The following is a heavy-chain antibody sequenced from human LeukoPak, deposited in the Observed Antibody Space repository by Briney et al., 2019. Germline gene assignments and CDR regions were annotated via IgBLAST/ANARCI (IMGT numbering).Heavy chain of an antibody. CDR2: IMQDGSEK. D-gene: IGHD5-18*01. Sequence: GGSLRLSCAASAFTFSTYWMSWVRQAPGKGLEWVANIMQDGSEKYYVDSVKGRFTISRDNAKDSLYLQMNSLRAEDTAVYYCARARFSYGHYYFDYWGQGALVTVSS. CDR1: AFTFSTYW. J-gene: IGHJ4*02. CDR3: ARARFSYGHYYFDY. V-gene: IGHV3-7*04.